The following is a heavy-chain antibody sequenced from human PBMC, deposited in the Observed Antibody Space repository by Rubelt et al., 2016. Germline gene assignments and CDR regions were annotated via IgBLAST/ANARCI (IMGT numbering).Heavy chain of an antibody. D-gene: IGHD1-26*01. CDR2: ITDAGDT. CDR3: ARSQTGATLDAFDI. Sequence: QEQLKQWGAGLLEASETLSLTCAVYGGPFSGYYWSWIRQPPGKGLEWIGEITDAGDTTYNPSLKSRVTISVDTSKKQFSLKLSCVAAADTAGYYCARSQTGATLDAFDIWGQGTMVTVSS. J-gene: IGHJ3*02. CDR1: GGPFSGYY. V-gene: IGHV4-34*01.